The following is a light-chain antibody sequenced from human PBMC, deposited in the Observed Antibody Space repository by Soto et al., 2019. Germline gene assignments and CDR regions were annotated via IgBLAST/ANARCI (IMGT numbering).Light chain of an antibody. J-gene: IGKJ2*01. CDR3: QKYSSSMYT. V-gene: IGKV3-20*01. CDR2: GAS. Sequence: EIVLTQSPGTLSLSPGERATLSCRASQSVSSSYLAWYQQKPGQAPRLLIYGASSRATGIPDRFSGSGSGTDFTLTISRLEPEDFAMYYCQKYSSSMYTFGQGTKVEIK. CDR1: QSVSSSY.